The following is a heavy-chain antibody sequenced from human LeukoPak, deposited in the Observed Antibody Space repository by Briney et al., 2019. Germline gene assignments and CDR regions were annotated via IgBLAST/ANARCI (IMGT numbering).Heavy chain of an antibody. CDR1: GYTFTGYY. CDR2: INPNSGGT. CDR3: ARSPYSSSWKIDY. V-gene: IGHV1-2*02. Sequence: ASVKVSCNASGYTFTGYYLDWVRHAPAQGLEWMGWINPNSGGTNYAQKFQGRVTMTRDTSISTAYMELSRMRSDDTAVYYCARSPYSSSWKIDYWGQGTLVTVSS. J-gene: IGHJ4*02. D-gene: IGHD6-13*01.